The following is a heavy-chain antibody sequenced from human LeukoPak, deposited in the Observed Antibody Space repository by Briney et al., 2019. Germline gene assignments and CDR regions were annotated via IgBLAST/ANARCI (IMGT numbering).Heavy chain of an antibody. Sequence: SETLSLTCTVSGGSISSYYWSWIRQPAGKGLEWIGRIYTSGSTNYNPSHKSRVTMSVDTSKNQFSLKLSSVTAADTAVYYCARDDYCSSTSCYTVWGQGTLVTVSS. V-gene: IGHV4-4*07. CDR1: GGSISSYY. CDR2: IYTSGST. D-gene: IGHD2-2*02. CDR3: ARDDYCSSTSCYTV. J-gene: IGHJ4*02.